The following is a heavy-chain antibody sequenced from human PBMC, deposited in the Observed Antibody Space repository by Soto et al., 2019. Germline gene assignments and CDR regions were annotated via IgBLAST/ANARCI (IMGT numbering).Heavy chain of an antibody. CDR1: GYTFTSYG. D-gene: IGHD4-17*01. J-gene: IGHJ4*02. CDR3: ARDSMTTVTTRLDY. V-gene: IGHV1-18*01. CDR2: ISAYNGNT. Sequence: VASVKVSCKASGYTFTSYGISWVRQAPGQGLEWMGWISAYNGNTNYAQKLQGRVTMTTDTSTSTAYMELRSLRSDDTAVYYCARDSMTTVTTRLDYWGQGTLVTVSS.